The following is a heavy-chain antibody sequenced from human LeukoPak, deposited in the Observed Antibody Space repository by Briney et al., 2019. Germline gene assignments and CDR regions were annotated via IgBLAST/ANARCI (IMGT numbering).Heavy chain of an antibody. V-gene: IGHV3-7*01. J-gene: IGHJ6*02. D-gene: IGHD1-26*01. CDR2: KKADGSEK. CDR3: ARGHRELLPRTYYYYGMDV. Sequence: TGGSLRLSCAASGFTFSNYLMNLVRPASGKGLEGVANKKADGSEKYYVDSVKGRFTISRDNAKNSLYLQMNSLRAEDTAVYYCARGHRELLPRTYYYYGMDVWGQGTTVTVSS. CDR1: GFTFSNYL.